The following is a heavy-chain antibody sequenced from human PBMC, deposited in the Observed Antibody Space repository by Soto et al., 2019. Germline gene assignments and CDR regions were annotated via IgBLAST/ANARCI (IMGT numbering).Heavy chain of an antibody. J-gene: IGHJ6*03. CDR2: IYYSGST. Sequence: SETLSLTCTVSGGSISSYYWSWIRQPPGKGLEWIGYIYYSGSTNYNPSLKSRVTISVDTSKNQFSLKLSSVTAADTAVYYCARVSIYYGDYEPYYYYMDVWGKGTTVTVSS. CDR3: ARVSIYYGDYEPYYYYMDV. V-gene: IGHV4-59*01. D-gene: IGHD4-17*01. CDR1: GGSISSYY.